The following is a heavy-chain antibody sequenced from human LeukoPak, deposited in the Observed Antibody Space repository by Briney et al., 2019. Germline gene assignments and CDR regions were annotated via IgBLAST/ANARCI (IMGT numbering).Heavy chain of an antibody. J-gene: IGHJ5*02. D-gene: IGHD3-10*01. CDR3: ARGNRRLGYYGSGSRLPYDS. V-gene: IGHV4-34*01. CDR1: GGSLRGYY. Sequence: SETLSLTCDVYGGSLRGYYWTWIRQSPGKGLEWLGEFTHLETTNYNPSLKSRVTVSVDTSKNQFSLSLTSVTAADTAVYFCARGNRRLGYYGSGSRLPYDSWGQGTLVTVSS. CDR2: FTHLETT.